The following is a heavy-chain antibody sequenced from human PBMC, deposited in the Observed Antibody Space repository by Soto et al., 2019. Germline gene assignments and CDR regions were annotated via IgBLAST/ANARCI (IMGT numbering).Heavy chain of an antibody. CDR2: IIPIFGTA. Sequence: QVQLVQSGAEVKKPGSSVKVSCKASGGTFSSYAISWVRQAPGQGLEWMGGIIPIFGTANYAQKFQGRVTITADESTSTAYMELSSLRSEDTAVYYCARDRFHYYDRSGYYNWNGMDVWGPGTTVTVSS. CDR3: ARDRFHYYDRSGYYNWNGMDV. V-gene: IGHV1-69*01. D-gene: IGHD3-22*01. J-gene: IGHJ6*02. CDR1: GGTFSSYA.